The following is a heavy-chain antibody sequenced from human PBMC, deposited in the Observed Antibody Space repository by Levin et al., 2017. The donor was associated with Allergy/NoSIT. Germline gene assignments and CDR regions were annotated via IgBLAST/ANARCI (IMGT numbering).Heavy chain of an antibody. J-gene: IGHJ4*02. D-gene: IGHD1-1*01. V-gene: IGHV3-23*01. CDR1: GFTFGTYA. CDR2: ISGEGAAR. CDR3: AKSGARHSNVFQEVQVDF. Sequence: LSLTCAASGFTFGTYAMNWVRQAPGKGLEWVSSISGEGAARYYADSVKGRFTISRDNSKNTLYLEMNDLRAEDTAVYFCAKSGARHSNVFQEVQVDFWGQGTRVTVSS.